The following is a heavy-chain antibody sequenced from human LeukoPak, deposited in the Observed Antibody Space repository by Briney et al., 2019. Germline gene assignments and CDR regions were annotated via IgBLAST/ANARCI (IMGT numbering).Heavy chain of an antibody. Sequence: ASVKVSCKVSGYTLTELSMHWVRQAPGKGLEWMGAFDPEDGETIYAQKFQGRVTMTEDTSTDTAYMELSSLRSEDTAVYYCATGWNDGYYYYGMDVWGKGTTVTVSS. CDR3: ATGWNDGYYYYGMDV. D-gene: IGHD1-1*01. CDR1: GYTLTELS. CDR2: FDPEDGET. V-gene: IGHV1-24*01. J-gene: IGHJ6*04.